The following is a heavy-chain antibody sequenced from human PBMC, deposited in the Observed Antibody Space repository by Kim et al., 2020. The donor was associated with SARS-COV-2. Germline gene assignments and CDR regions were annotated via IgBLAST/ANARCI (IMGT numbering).Heavy chain of an antibody. Sequence: YACSLKGRFTNCRDNSQSTLYLQMNTLTAEDTAVYYCAKDGCYGGNLFDYWGQGTLVTVSS. V-gene: IGHV3-23*01. J-gene: IGHJ4*02. D-gene: IGHD2-15*01. CDR3: AKDGCYGGNLFDY.